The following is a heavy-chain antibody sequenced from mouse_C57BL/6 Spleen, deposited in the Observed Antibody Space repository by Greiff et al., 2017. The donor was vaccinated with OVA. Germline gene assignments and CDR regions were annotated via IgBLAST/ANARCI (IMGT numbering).Heavy chain of an antibody. V-gene: IGHV1-59*01. Sequence: QVQLQQPGAELVRPGTSVKLSCKASGYTFTSYWMHWVKQRPGQGLEWIGVIDPSDSYTNYNQKFKGKATLTVDTSSSTAYMQLSSLTSEDSAVYDGASTSSSGLWYFDVWGTGTTVTVSS. J-gene: IGHJ1*03. CDR1: GYTFTSYW. CDR2: IDPSDSYT. CDR3: ASTSSSGLWYFDV.